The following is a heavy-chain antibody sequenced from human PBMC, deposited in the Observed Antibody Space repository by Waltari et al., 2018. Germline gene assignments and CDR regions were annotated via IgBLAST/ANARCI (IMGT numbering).Heavy chain of an antibody. CDR1: GYSFSSYW. CDR2: IFPRDSDT. CDR3: ARELIWPGELGPFDL. Sequence: EVQLVQSGTQVKKPGESLRIYCKASGYSFSSYWIGWVRQMPGKGMEWMGIIFPRDSDTRYTPSSQGRFTISADKSTGTAYLQFSSLTASDTAMYFCARELIWPGELGPFDLWGQGTFVSVSS. J-gene: IGHJ3*01. D-gene: IGHD1-26*01. V-gene: IGHV5-51*01.